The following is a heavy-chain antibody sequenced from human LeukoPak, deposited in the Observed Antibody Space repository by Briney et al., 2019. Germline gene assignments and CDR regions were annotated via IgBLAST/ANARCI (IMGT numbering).Heavy chain of an antibody. D-gene: IGHD5-12*01. J-gene: IGHJ4*02. V-gene: IGHV4-4*09. CDR3: ATSNDAKITPFDH. Sequence: SETLSLTCTVSGVSMSAYQWSWVRQSPEKGLEWIGCINTKGETSYNPSLKSRVTTSVDTSKSQFSLRLTSVTAADTAVYYCATSNDAKITPFDHWGQGAPVTVSS. CDR1: GVSMSAYQ. CDR2: INTKGET.